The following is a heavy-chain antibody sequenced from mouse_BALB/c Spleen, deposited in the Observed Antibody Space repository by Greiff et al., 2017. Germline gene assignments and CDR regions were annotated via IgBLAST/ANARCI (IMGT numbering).Heavy chain of an antibody. D-gene: IGHD1-2*01. CDR2: INPSSGYT. J-gene: IGHJ3*01. V-gene: IGHV1-4*02. Sequence: VQLQQSAAELARPGASVKMSCKASGYTFTSYTMHWVKQRPGQGLEWIGYINPSSGYTEYNQKFKDKTTLTADKSSSTAYMQLSSLTSEDSAVYYCARTTAKAWFAYWGQGTLVTVSA. CDR3: ARTTAKAWFAY. CDR1: GYTFTSYT.